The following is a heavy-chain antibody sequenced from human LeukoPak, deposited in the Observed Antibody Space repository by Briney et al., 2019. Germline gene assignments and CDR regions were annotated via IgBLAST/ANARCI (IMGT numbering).Heavy chain of an antibody. CDR3: ARASSWLLVY. Sequence: GGSLRLSCAASGFTFSSYWMHWVRQAPRKGLVWVSRINSDGSSTSYADSVKGRFTISRDNAKNTLYLQMNSLRAEDTAVYYCARASSWLLVYWRQGTLVAVSS. V-gene: IGHV3-74*01. D-gene: IGHD3-22*01. CDR1: GFTFSSYW. J-gene: IGHJ4*02. CDR2: INSDGSST.